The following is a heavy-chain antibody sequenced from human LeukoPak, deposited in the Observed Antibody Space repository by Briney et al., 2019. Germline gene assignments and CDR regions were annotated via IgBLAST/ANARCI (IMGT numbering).Heavy chain of an antibody. D-gene: IGHD5-12*01. V-gene: IGHV4-34*01. CDR1: GGSFSGYY. CDR3: AREGGGYDYEDY. J-gene: IGHJ4*02. Sequence: SETLSLTCAVYGGSFSGYYWSWIRQPPGKGLEWIGEINHSGSTNYNPSLKSRVTTSVDTSKNQFSLKLSSVTAADTAVYYCAREGGGYDYEDYWGQGTLVTVSS. CDR2: INHSGST.